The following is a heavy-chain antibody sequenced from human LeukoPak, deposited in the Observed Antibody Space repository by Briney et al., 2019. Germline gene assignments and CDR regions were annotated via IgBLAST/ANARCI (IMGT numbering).Heavy chain of an antibody. CDR2: ISGSGGST. CDR3: AKSAIRFLEWLLPGISDY. V-gene: IGHV3-23*01. J-gene: IGHJ4*02. CDR1: GFTFSSYA. D-gene: IGHD3-3*01. Sequence: GRSLRLSCAASGFTFSSYAMSWVRQAPGKGLEWVSAISGSGGSTYYADSVKGRFTISRDNSKNTLYLQMNSLRAEDTAVYYCAKSAIRFLEWLLPGISDYWGQGTLVTVSS.